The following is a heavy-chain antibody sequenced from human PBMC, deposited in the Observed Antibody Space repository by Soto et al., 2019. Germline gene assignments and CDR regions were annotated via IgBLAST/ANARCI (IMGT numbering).Heavy chain of an antibody. CDR3: TLAIRGAISLVDY. J-gene: IGHJ4*02. V-gene: IGHV3-7*01. CDR2: IKQDGSEK. D-gene: IGHD3-10*01. CDR1: GFTFSDYW. Sequence: GGSLRLSCAASGFTFSDYWMGWVRQAPGKGLEWVATIKQDGSEKYYVDSVKGRFTISRDNAKNSLYLQVNTLRAEDTAIYYCTLAIRGAISLVDYWGQGTLVTVSS.